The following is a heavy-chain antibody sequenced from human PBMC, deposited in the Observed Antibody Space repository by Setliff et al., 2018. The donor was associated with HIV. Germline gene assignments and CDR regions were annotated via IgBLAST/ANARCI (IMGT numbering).Heavy chain of an antibody. D-gene: IGHD3-22*01. Sequence: SETLSLTCTVSGGSISSSDYYWGWIRQPPGKGLEWIGSIYYTGRSFHNPSLKSRITISVDTSKNQFSLKLRSVTAADTAVYYCARETYYYDNPQYYYYYMDVWGKGTTVTVSS. CDR3: ARETYYYDNPQYYYYYMDV. V-gene: IGHV4-39*01. CDR2: IYYTGRS. J-gene: IGHJ6*03. CDR1: GGSISSSDYY.